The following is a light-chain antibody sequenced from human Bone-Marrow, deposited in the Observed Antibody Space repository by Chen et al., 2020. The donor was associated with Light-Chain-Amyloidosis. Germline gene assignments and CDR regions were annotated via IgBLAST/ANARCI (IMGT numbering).Light chain of an antibody. J-gene: IGLJ1*01. CDR1: SSDVGGDNH. CDR3: SSYTITNTLV. Sequence: QSALTQPASVSGSPGPSNTLSCTGTSSDVGGDNHVSWYQQHPDKAPKLMIYEVTNRPSWVPDRFSCSKSDNPASLTISGLQTEDEADYFCSSYTITNTLVFGSGTRVTVL. CDR2: EVT. V-gene: IGLV2-14*01.